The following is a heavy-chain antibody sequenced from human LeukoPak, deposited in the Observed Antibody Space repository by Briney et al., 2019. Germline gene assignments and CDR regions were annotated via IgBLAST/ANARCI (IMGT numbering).Heavy chain of an antibody. CDR2: INGDGSST. Sequence: PGGSLRLSCAASGFTFSSYWMHWVRQAPGKGLVWVSRINGDGSSTIYADSVKGRFTISRDNAKNTLYLQMNSLRADDTAVYYCARAPRGVVDYWGQGTLVSVSS. CDR3: ARAPRGVVDY. D-gene: IGHD3-10*01. V-gene: IGHV3-74*01. CDR1: GFTFSSYW. J-gene: IGHJ4*02.